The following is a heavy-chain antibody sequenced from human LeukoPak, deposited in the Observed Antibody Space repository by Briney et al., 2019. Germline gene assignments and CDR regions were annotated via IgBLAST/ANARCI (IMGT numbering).Heavy chain of an antibody. CDR1: GDSIRSYY. D-gene: IGHD3-22*01. CDR2: IDYRGST. Sequence: PSETLSPTCTVSGDSIRSYYWSWIRQPPGKGLEWIGYIDYRGSTNYNPSLKSRVTISVDTSKNQFSLNLSSVTAADTAVYYCAREAYYYDSSGYYPYYFDYWGQGTLVTVSS. J-gene: IGHJ4*02. CDR3: AREAYYYDSSGYYPYYFDY. V-gene: IGHV4-59*01.